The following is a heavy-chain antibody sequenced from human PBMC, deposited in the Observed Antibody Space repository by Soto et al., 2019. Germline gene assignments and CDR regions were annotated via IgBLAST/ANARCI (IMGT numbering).Heavy chain of an antibody. V-gene: IGHV3-48*03. CDR3: ASRGDYYYSGLDV. CDR2: ITSGGDIK. Sequence: PWGSLRLSCAASGFTFSTYEMNWVRHAPGKGLEWVSYITSGGDIKYYADSVKGRFTISRDNAKNSLYLQMNSLGVEDTAVYYCASRGDYYYSGLDVWGQGTMVTVSS. CDR1: GFTFSTYE. J-gene: IGHJ6*02.